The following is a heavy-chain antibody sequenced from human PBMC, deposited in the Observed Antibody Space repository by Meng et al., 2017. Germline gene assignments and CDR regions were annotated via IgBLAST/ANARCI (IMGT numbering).Heavy chain of an antibody. J-gene: IGHJ4*02. D-gene: IGHD5-24*01. Sequence: LHLPQSVPGRCMPSWSLSLTCTVSGASSRSSIYYWRWIRQPPGKGLEWIGSIYYSGSTYYNPSLKSRVTISVDTSKTQFSLKLSSVTAADTAVYYCARRGWLQSVDYWGQGTLVTVSS. CDR3: ARRGWLQSVDY. CDR1: GASSRSSIYY. V-gene: IGHV4-39*01. CDR2: IYYSGST.